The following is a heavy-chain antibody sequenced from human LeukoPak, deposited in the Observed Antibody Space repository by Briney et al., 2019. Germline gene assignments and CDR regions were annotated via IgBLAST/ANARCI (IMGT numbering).Heavy chain of an antibody. D-gene: IGHD3-9*01. CDR3: ARVQVTPYYDLLTGYYPDY. CDR1: GGSFSGYY. Sequence: KASETLSLTCAVYGGSFSGYYWSWIRQPPGKGLEWIGEINHSGSTNYNPSLKSRVTISVDTSKNQFSLKLSSVTAADTAVFYCARVQVTPYYDLLTGYYPDYWGQGTLVTVSS. V-gene: IGHV4-34*01. CDR2: INHSGST. J-gene: IGHJ4*02.